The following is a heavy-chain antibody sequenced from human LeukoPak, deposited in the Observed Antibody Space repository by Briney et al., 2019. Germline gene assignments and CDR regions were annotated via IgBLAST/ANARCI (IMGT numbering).Heavy chain of an antibody. CDR3: AKRSPRDYYYNTDV. CDR2: ILESGGST. CDR1: GFTFSNYA. J-gene: IGHJ6*02. Sequence: PGGSLRLSCAASGFTFSNYAMSWVRQAPGKGLEWVSAILESGGSTYYADSVKGRFTISRDNSKNTLYLQMNSLRAEDTAVYYCAKRSPRDYYYNTDVWGQGTTVTVSS. V-gene: IGHV3-23*01.